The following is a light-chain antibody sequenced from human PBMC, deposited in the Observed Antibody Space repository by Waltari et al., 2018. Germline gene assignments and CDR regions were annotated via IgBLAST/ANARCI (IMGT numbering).Light chain of an antibody. J-gene: IGLJ2*01. CDR3: QTWGTGTQVV. CDR2: LNSDGSH. CDR1: SGHSNYA. V-gene: IGLV4-69*02. Sequence: QLVLTQSPSASASLGASVKLTCTLSSGHSNYAIAWHQRQPEKGPQYLMKLNSDGSHSQGDAIPDRFAGSSSGAGRYLTISSLQSEDEADYYCQTWGTGTQVVFGGGTKLTVL.